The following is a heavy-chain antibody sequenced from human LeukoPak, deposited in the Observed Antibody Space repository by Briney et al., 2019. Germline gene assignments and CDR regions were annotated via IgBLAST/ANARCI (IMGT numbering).Heavy chain of an antibody. D-gene: IGHD2-21*02. CDR1: GGSFSGYY. Sequence: SETLSLTCAVYGGSFSGYYWSWIRQPPGKGLEWIGEINHSGSTNYNPSLKSRVTISADTSKNQFSLKLSSVTAADTAVYYCARGSHVVTAIPSDYWGQGTLVTVSS. CDR3: ARGSHVVTAIPSDY. J-gene: IGHJ4*02. V-gene: IGHV4-34*01. CDR2: INHSGST.